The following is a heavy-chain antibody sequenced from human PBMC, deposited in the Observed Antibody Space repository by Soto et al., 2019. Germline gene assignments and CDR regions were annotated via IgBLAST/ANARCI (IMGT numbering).Heavy chain of an antibody. V-gene: IGHV4-31*03. CDR2: TYHTGST. CDR1: GGSISVGVYY. Sequence: QVQLQESGPGLVKPSQTLSLTCTVSGGSISVGVYYWNWIRPLPGKGPGWIGYTYHTGSTYYTPSLESRVTISLDPSKTQFSLRLSSVTAADSAVYYCARIGNPDARLYFDYWGQGTLVTVSS. CDR3: ARIGNPDARLYFDY. J-gene: IGHJ4*02.